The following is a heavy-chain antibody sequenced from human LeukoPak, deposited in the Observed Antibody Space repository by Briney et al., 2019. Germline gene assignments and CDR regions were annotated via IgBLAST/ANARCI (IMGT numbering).Heavy chain of an antibody. CDR1: GITVNRNW. J-gene: IGHJ4*02. V-gene: IGHV3-74*01. CDR2: TNSDGSST. Sequence: GGSLRLSGVASGITVNRNWMHWVRQAPGKGLVWVSRTNSDGSSTTYADSVKGRFTISRDNAKNTLYLQMNSLRVEDTAVYYCARKDLATTLDYWGQGTQVTVSS. D-gene: IGHD5-24*01. CDR3: ARKDLATTLDY.